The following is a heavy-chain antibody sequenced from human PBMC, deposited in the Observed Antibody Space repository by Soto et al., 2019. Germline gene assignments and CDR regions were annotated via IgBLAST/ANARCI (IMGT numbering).Heavy chain of an antibody. CDR3: ARQIYDSDTGPNFQYYFNS. J-gene: IGHJ4*02. CDR1: GYSFAGYW. CDR2: IDPSDSQT. Sequence: GDSLKISCKGSGYSFAGYWITWVRQKPGKGLEWMGRIDPSDSQTYYSPSFRGHVTISATKSITTVFLQWSSLRASDTAMYYCARQIYDSDTGPNFQYYFNSWGQGTPVTVSS. D-gene: IGHD3-22*01. V-gene: IGHV5-10-1*01.